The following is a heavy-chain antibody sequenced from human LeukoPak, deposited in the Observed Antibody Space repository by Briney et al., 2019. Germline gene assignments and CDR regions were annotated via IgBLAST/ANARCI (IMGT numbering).Heavy chain of an antibody. Sequence: GGSLRLSCAASGFTFSSYAMHWVRQAPGKGLEYVSAISGNGGSTYYANSVKGRFTISRDNSKNTLYLQMGSLRDEDMAVYYCARFGRISGKATLYWGQGTLVTVSS. J-gene: IGHJ4*02. CDR1: GFTFSSYA. CDR2: ISGNGGST. V-gene: IGHV3-64*01. D-gene: IGHD2/OR15-2a*01. CDR3: ARFGRISGKATLY.